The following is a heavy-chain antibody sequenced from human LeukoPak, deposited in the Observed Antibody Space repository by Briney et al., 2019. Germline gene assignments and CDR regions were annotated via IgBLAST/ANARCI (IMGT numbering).Heavy chain of an antibody. D-gene: IGHD4-17*01. CDR1: GFTFSSYG. CDR3: ARHGNFFDF. CDR2: ISGDGGST. Sequence: GGTLRLSCAASGFTFSSYGMNWVRQAPGKGLEYVSAISGDGGSTYFANSVKGRFIISRDNSKNTLYLQMGSLRAEDLGVYYCARHGNFFDFWGQGTLVTVSS. J-gene: IGHJ4*02. V-gene: IGHV3-64*01.